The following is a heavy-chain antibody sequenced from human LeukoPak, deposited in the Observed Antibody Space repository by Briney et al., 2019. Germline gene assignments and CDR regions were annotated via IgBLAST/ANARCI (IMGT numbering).Heavy chain of an antibody. V-gene: IGHV4-34*01. CDR3: ARRRDIVAY. Sequence: PSETLSLTCAVYGGSFSGYYRSWIRQPPGKGLEWIGEINHSGSTNYNPSLKSRVTISVDTSKNQFSLKLSSVTAADTAVYYCARRRDIVAYWGQGTVVTVSS. D-gene: IGHD5-12*01. CDR2: INHSGST. CDR1: GGSFSGYY. J-gene: IGHJ4*02.